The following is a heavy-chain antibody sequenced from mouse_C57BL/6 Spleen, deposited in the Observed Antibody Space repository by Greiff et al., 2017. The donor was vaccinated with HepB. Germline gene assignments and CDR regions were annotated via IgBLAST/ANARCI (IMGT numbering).Heavy chain of an antibody. J-gene: IGHJ4*01. V-gene: IGHV5-4*01. CDR3: AREWAMDY. CDR1: GFTFSSYA. Sequence: EVQVVESGGGLVKPGGSLKLSCAASGFTFSSYAMSWVRQTPEKRLEWVATISDGGSYTYYPDNVKGRFTISRDNAKNNLYLQMSHLKSEDTAMYYCAREWAMDYWGQGTSVTVSS. CDR2: ISDGGSYT.